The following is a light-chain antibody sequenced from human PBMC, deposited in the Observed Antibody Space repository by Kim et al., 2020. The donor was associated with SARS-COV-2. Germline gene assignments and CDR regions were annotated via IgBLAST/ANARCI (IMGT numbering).Light chain of an antibody. CDR1: SSDVGVYNY. CDR2: DVS. V-gene: IGLV2-11*01. CDR3: CSYAGNYTLV. J-gene: IGLJ2*01. Sequence: GQSVTISCTGTSSDVGVYNYCSWYLQHPGKAPKLMIYDVSERPSGVPDRFSGSKSGNTASLTISGLQAEDEADYYCCSYAGNYTLVFGGGTQLTVL.